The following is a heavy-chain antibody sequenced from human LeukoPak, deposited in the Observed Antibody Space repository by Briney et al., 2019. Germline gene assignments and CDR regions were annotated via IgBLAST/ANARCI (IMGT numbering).Heavy chain of an antibody. CDR3: ARDHSSSCQLFDY. D-gene: IGHD6-13*01. J-gene: IGHJ4*02. V-gene: IGHV1-18*01. Sequence: ASVKVSCKASGGTFSSYAISWVRQAPGQGLEWMGWISAYNGNTNYAQKFQGRVTMTTDTSTSTAYMELRSLRSDDTAMYYCARDHSSSCQLFDYWGQGALVTVSS. CDR2: ISAYNGNT. CDR1: GGTFSSYA.